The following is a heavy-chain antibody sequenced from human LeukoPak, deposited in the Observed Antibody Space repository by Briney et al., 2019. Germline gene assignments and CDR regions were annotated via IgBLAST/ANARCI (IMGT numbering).Heavy chain of an antibody. CDR3: AGAMRGCGYGSLARDY. J-gene: IGHJ4*02. CDR1: GFTFSSYG. V-gene: IGHV3-33*01. D-gene: IGHD5-18*01. Sequence: PGGSLTLSCAASGFTFSSYGMHLVRQAPGTGLEGVWVIWYDGRNKYYADSVKGRFTISRDNSKNTLYLNKISVRDEDTAVYYFAGAMRGCGYGSLARDYWGQGTLVTVSS. CDR2: IWYDGRNK.